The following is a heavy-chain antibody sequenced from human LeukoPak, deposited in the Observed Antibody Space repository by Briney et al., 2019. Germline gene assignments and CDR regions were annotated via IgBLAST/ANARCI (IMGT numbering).Heavy chain of an antibody. J-gene: IGHJ3*02. D-gene: IGHD3-22*01. CDR2: IYYSGST. V-gene: IGHV4-59*01. Sequence: SETLSLTCTVSGGSISSYYWSWIRQPPGKGLEWIGYIYYSGSTNYNPSLKSRVTISVDTSKNQFSLKLSSVTAADTAVYYCGRGGLARDRDAFDIWGQGTTVTVSS. CDR1: GGSISSYY. CDR3: GRGGLARDRDAFDI.